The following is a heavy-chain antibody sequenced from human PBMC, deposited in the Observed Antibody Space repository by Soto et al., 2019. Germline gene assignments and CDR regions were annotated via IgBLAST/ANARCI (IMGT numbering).Heavy chain of an antibody. J-gene: IGHJ6*02. D-gene: IGHD2-2*01. CDR1: GGTFSSYA. CDR2: IIPIFGIA. V-gene: IGHV1-69*13. Sequence: SVKVSCKASGGTFSSYAISWVRQAPGQGLEWMGGIIPIFGIANYAQKFQGRVTITADESTSTAYMELSSLRSEDTAVYYCARGRPALYYYYGMDVWGQGTTVTVSS. CDR3: ARGRPALYYYYGMDV.